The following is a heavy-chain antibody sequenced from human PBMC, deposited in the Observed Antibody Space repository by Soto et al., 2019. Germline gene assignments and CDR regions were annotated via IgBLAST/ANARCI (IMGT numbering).Heavy chain of an antibody. D-gene: IGHD2-15*01. V-gene: IGHV1-69*12. CDR1: GGTFSSYA. J-gene: IGHJ4*02. CDR3: AREAGYCSGGSCSLLYFDY. CDR2: IIPIFGTA. Sequence: QVQLVQSGAEVKKPGSSVKVSCKASGGTFSSYAISWVRQAPGQGLEWMGGIIPIFGTANYAQKFQGRVTITADESTSTAYMELSSLRSEDTAVYYCAREAGYCSGGSCSLLYFDYWGQGTLVTVSS.